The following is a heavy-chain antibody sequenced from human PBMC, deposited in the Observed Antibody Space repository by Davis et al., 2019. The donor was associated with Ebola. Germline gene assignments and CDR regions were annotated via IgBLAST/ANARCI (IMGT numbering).Heavy chain of an antibody. Sequence: GESLKISCADSVIPFSSYAMTLVRQAPGKVLEWVSALRGSGSPTDYADSVTGRFPISRDNSKNTLYLQMNSLRVEDTAVYYCAKDLYSSGSSLPLDPWGQGTLVTVSS. CDR2: LRGSGSPT. CDR3: AKDLYSSGSSLPLDP. D-gene: IGHD6-19*01. J-gene: IGHJ5*02. V-gene: IGHV3-23*01. CDR1: VIPFSSYA.